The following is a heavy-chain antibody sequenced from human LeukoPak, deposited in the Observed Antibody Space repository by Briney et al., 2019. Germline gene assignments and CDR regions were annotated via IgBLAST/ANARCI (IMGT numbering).Heavy chain of an antibody. D-gene: IGHD6-19*01. CDR1: GGSISSSSYY. CDR3: ARANDILIAVAGTEGGYFDY. J-gene: IGHJ4*02. CDR2: IYYSGST. V-gene: IGHV4-39*07. Sequence: SETLSLTCTVPGGSISSSSYYWGWIRQPPGKGLEWIGSIYYSGSTYYNPSLKSRVAISVDTSKNQFSLKLSSVTAADTAVYYCARANDILIAVAGTEGGYFDYWGQGTLVTVSS.